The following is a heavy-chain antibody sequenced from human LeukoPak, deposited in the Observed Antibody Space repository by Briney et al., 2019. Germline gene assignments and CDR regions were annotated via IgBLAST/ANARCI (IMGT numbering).Heavy chain of an antibody. Sequence: PGGSLRLSCTASGFSFSTYSMTWVRQGPGKGLEWVSSIYNRGSKTFYANSGKGRSTISRDNSKNTLYLQMNSLTTEETAIYYCSKDVDPDSGWDLDYWGQGTLVTVSS. D-gene: IGHD6-19*01. CDR3: SKDVDPDSGWDLDY. V-gene: IGHV3-23*05. CDR2: IYNRGSKT. J-gene: IGHJ4*02. CDR1: GFSFSTYS.